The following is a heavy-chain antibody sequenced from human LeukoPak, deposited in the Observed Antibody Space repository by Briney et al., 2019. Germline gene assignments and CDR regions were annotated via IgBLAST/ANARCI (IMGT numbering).Heavy chain of an antibody. CDR3: ARYSSGFFDY. Sequence: SETLSLTCTVSGGSISSYYWSWIRQPPGKGLEYIGYIYYSGYTNYNPSLKSRVTISVDTSKNQFSLKLSSVTAADTAVYYCARYSSGFFDYWGQGTLVTVSS. CDR2: IYYSGYT. D-gene: IGHD6-19*01. CDR1: GGSISSYY. J-gene: IGHJ4*02. V-gene: IGHV4-59*01.